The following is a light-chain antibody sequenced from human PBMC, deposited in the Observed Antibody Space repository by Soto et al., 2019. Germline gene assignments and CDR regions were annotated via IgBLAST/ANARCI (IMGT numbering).Light chain of an antibody. CDR1: SGSIASYY. J-gene: IGLJ1*01. CDR2: EDD. V-gene: IGLV6-57*04. Sequence: NFMLTQPHSVSESPGKTLTISCTRSSGSIASYYVQWYQQRPGRAPTTVIYEDDDRPSGVPDRFSGSIDSSSNSASLTISGLQTEDQDAYYCLSYDSSNFVFGTGTKVTV. CDR3: LSYDSSNFV.